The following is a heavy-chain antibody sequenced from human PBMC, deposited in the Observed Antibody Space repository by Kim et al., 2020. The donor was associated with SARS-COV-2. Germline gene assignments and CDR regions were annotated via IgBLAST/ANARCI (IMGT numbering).Heavy chain of an antibody. CDR2: IYPGDSDT. J-gene: IGHJ4*02. V-gene: IGHV5-51*01. CDR1: GYSFTSYW. Sequence: GESLKISCKGSGYSFTSYWIGWVRQMPGKGLEWMGIIYPGDSDTRYSPSFQGQVTISADKSISTAYLQWSSLKASDTALYYCARPGGLLWFGDPFDYWGQGTLVTVSS. CDR3: ARPGGLLWFGDPFDY. D-gene: IGHD3-10*01.